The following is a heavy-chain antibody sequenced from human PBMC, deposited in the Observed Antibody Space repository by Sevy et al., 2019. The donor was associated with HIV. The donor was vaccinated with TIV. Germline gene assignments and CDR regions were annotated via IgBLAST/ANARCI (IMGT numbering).Heavy chain of an antibody. Sequence: ASVKVSCKASGYTFTRYDINWVRQATGQGLEWMGWMNPNSGSTGYAQKFQGRVTMTRNTSINTAYMELSSLRSEDTAVYYCARVVFASSCWYYWGQGTLVTVSS. CDR1: GYTFTRYD. CDR3: ARVVFASSCWYY. D-gene: IGHD6-19*01. V-gene: IGHV1-8*01. J-gene: IGHJ4*02. CDR2: MNPNSGST.